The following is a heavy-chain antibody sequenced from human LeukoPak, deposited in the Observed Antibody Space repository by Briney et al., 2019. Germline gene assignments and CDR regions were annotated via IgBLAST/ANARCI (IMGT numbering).Heavy chain of an antibody. Sequence: GASVKVSCKASGYPFTYYAIHWVRQAPGQRLEWMGWINIGDGNTRYSQKFRGRVTITRDTSANSAYMELSGLRSEDTAVYYCAKERLVSGGSCYNFWGLGTLVTVSS. D-gene: IGHD2-15*01. V-gene: IGHV1-3*04. J-gene: IGHJ4*02. CDR3: AKERLVSGGSCYNF. CDR1: GYPFTYYA. CDR2: INIGDGNT.